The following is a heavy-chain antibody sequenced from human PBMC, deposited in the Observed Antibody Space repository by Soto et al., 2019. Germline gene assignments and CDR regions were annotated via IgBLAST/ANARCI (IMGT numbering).Heavy chain of an antibody. CDR2: ISSSSSTI. Sequence: GGSLRVSCAASGFSLSDYIVNWVRQAPGKGLEWFAYISSSSSTIHYGDSVKGRVTISRDNAKNSLYLQMNSLRAEDTAVYYCARDSDGYNWRGLFVYWGLGTMVTVSS. D-gene: IGHD1-1*01. CDR3: ARDSDGYNWRGLFVY. V-gene: IGHV3-21*06. J-gene: IGHJ4*02. CDR1: GFSLSDYI.